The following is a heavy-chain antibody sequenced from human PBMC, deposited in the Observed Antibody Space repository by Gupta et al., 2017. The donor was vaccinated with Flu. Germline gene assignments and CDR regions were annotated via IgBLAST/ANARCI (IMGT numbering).Heavy chain of an antibody. CDR1: GGSISSSSYY. J-gene: IGHJ5*02. CDR3: ARQLSDYDILTGYLNWFDP. Sequence: QLQLQESGPGLVKPSETLSLTCTVPGGSISSSSYYWGWIRQPPGKGLEWIGSIYYSGSTYYNPSLKSRVTISVDTSKNQFSLKLSSVTAADTAVYYCARQLSDYDILTGYLNWFDPWGQGTLVTVSS. D-gene: IGHD3-9*01. V-gene: IGHV4-39*01. CDR2: IYYSGST.